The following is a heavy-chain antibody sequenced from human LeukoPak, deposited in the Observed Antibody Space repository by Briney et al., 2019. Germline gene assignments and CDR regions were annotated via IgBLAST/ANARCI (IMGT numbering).Heavy chain of an antibody. Sequence: GGSLRLSCAASGFTFSSYAMNWVRQVPGKGLDWVSVMYSGGDTYYADSVKGRFTFSRDNSKHTLYLQMNSLRPEDTAVYYCASQRGITIVRAVPAVGYWGQGTLVTVSS. J-gene: IGHJ4*02. CDR3: ASQRGITIVRAVPAVGY. V-gene: IGHV3-66*04. CDR2: MYSGGDT. D-gene: IGHD3-10*01. CDR1: GFTFSSYA.